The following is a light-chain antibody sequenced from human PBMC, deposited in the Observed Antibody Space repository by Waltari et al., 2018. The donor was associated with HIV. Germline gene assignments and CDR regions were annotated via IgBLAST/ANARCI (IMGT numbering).Light chain of an antibody. CDR2: EVS. J-gene: IGLJ1*01. Sequence: QSALPQPASVSGSPGQSIPISCTGTSSDVGSYELVSGYQKRPDKAPKLMIYEVSKRPSVFSNRFAGSKSGNTASLTISGLQAEDEADYYCCSYAGSSTHVFGGGTKVTVL. V-gene: IGLV2-23*02. CDR1: SSDVGSYEL. CDR3: CSYAGSSTHV.